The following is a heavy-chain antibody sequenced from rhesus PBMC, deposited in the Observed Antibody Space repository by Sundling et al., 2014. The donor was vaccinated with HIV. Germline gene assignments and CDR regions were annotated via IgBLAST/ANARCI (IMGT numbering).Heavy chain of an antibody. CDR2: INGNSGSS. CDR3: AMGGTFYSDGGRLDY. Sequence: QVQLQESGPGLVKPSETLSLTCTVSIASISSYWWSWIRQPPGKGLEWIGEINGNSGSSNYNPSLKSRVTISRDTSNNHFSLKVRSVTAADTAVYYCAMGGTFYSDGGRLDYWGQGVLVTVSS. J-gene: IGHJ4*01. V-gene: IGHV4-80*01. CDR1: IASISSYW. D-gene: IGHD3-28*01.